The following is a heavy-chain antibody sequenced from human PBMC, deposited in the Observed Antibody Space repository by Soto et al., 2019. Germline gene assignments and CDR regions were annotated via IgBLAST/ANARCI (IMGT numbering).Heavy chain of an antibody. J-gene: IGHJ4*02. CDR1: VLTFSNYA. Sequence: PWGSLRLSCSTSVLTFSNYAMSWFRQAPGGGLEWVSSMSGSSSTTYYADSVRGRFTISRDRSKNTLYLQMSSLRAEDTALYYCAKNQERELPRVIDFWGQGTLVTVSS. V-gene: IGHV3-23*01. D-gene: IGHD1-7*01. CDR2: MSGSSSTT. CDR3: AKNQERELPRVIDF.